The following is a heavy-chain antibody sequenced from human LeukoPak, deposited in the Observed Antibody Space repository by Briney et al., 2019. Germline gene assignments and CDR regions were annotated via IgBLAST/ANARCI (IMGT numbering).Heavy chain of an antibody. CDR2: IIPIFGTA. D-gene: IGHD2-2*01. CDR3: ARGVVVVVPAADAGSYYYYMDV. Sequence: SVKVSCKASGGTFSSYAISWVRQAPGQGLEWMGGIIPIFGTANCAQKFQGRVTITADESTSTAYMELSSLRSEDTAVYYCARGVVVVVPAADAGSYYYYMDVWGKGTTVTVSS. CDR1: GGTFSSYA. J-gene: IGHJ6*03. V-gene: IGHV1-69*13.